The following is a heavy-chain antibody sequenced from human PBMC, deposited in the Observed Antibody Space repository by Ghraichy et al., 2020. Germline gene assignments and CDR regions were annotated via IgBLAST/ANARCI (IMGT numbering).Heavy chain of an antibody. CDR1: GFTFSNDE. CDR2: IWNDGSEE. V-gene: IGHV3-33*01. J-gene: IGHJ4*02. D-gene: IGHD2-2*01. Sequence: GGSLRLSCAASGFTFSNDEMYWVRQAPGKGLEWVAVIWNDGSEEYYVDSVKGRFTISRDNSKDTLYLQMNSLRVEDTAIYYCARERSCTSTTCYGIDSWGQGTLVIVSP. CDR3: ARERSCTSTTCYGIDS.